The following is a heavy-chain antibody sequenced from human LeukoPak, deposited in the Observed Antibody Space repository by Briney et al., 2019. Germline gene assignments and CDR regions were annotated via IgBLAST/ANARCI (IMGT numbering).Heavy chain of an antibody. J-gene: IGHJ4*02. V-gene: IGHV1-46*01. Sequence: ASVKVSCKASGYTFTSYYMHWVRQAPGQGLEWMGIINPSGGSTSYAQKFQDRVTMTRDTSTSTVYMELSSLRSEDTAVYYCARVVGEQLVFDYWGQGTLVTVSS. CDR2: INPSGGST. D-gene: IGHD6-13*01. CDR1: GYTFTSYY. CDR3: ARVVGEQLVFDY.